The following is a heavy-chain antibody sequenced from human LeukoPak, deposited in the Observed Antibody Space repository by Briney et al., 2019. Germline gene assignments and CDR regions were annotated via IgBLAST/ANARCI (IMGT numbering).Heavy chain of an antibody. CDR1: GGSISSSNW. Sequence: SETLSLTCAVSGGSISSSNWWSWVRQPPGKGLEWIGEIYHSGSTNYNPSLKSRVTISVDKSKNQFSLKLSSVTAADTAVYYCARATDYDILTGYYPYFDYWGQGTLVTVSS. J-gene: IGHJ4*02. V-gene: IGHV4-4*02. D-gene: IGHD3-9*01. CDR3: ARATDYDILTGYYPYFDY. CDR2: IYHSGST.